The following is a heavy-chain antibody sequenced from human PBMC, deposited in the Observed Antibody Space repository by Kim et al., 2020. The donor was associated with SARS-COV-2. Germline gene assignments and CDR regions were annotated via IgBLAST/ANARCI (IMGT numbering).Heavy chain of an antibody. Sequence: SETLSLTCTVSGDSISSHYWSWIRQSPVKGLEWIGYINYSGSTSYNPSLRSRLRMSVDTSKNQFSLKLTSVTAADTAMYYCARDNILSGHLDYWGLGTL. CDR1: GDSISSHY. J-gene: IGHJ4*02. V-gene: IGHV4-59*11. D-gene: IGHD3-9*01. CDR3: ARDNILSGHLDY. CDR2: INYSGST.